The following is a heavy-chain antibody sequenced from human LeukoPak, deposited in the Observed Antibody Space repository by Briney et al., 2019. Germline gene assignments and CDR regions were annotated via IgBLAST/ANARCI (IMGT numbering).Heavy chain of an antibody. D-gene: IGHD4-17*01. J-gene: IGHJ4*02. CDR1: GGSISSYY. V-gene: IGHV4-4*07. CDR2: IYSGGNA. Sequence: SETLSLTCTVSGGSISSYYWTWIRQPAGKALEWIGRIYSGGNANYNPSLESRVTMSVDTSKNQFSLKLTSLTAADTATYYCARNGDYSADSWGQGTLLTVSS. CDR3: ARNGDYSADS.